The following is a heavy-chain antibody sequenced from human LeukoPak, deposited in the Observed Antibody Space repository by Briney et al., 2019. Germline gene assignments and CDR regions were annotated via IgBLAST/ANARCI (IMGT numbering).Heavy chain of an antibody. V-gene: IGHV3-23*01. Sequence: AGGSLRLSCAASGFTFSNSAMSWVREAPGKGLEWVSNLSGSGITTYYADSVKGRFTISRDNSKNTLYLQMNSLRAEDTAVYYCAKGIYSSGWSYFDYWGHGTLVTVSS. CDR3: AKGIYSSGWSYFDY. CDR1: GFTFSNSA. J-gene: IGHJ4*01. CDR2: LSGSGITT. D-gene: IGHD6-19*01.